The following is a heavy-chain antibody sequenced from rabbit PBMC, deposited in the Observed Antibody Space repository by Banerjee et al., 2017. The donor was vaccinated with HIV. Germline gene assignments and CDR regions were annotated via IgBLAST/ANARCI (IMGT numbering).Heavy chain of an antibody. CDR2: INTGVGA. J-gene: IGHJ4*01. D-gene: IGHD1-1*01. V-gene: IGHV1S40*01. Sequence: QSLEESGGDLVKPGASLTLTCTASGFSFSSSYYMCWVRQAPGKGLEWIGCINTGVGAYYASWAKGRFTISKTSSNTVFLQMTSLTAADTATYFCAASSGYYNLWGPGTLVTVS. CDR3: AASSGYYNL. CDR1: GFSFSSSYY.